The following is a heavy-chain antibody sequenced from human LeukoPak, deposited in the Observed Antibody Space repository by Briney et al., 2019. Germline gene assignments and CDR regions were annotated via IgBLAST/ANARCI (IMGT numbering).Heavy chain of an antibody. CDR3: ARCGGSCTGYFQH. Sequence: ASVKVSCKASGYTFTSYDINWVRQATGQGLEWMGWMNPNSGNTGYAQKFQGRVTMTTDTSTSTAYMELRSLRSDDTAVYYCARCGGSCTGYFQHWGQGTLVTVSS. CDR2: MNPNSGNT. V-gene: IGHV1-8*01. CDR1: GYTFTSYD. D-gene: IGHD2-15*01. J-gene: IGHJ1*01.